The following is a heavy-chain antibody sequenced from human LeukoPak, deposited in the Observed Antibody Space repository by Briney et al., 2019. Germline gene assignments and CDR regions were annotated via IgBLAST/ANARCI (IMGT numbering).Heavy chain of an antibody. CDR3: AKGSGDSSAWFQLFDY. CDR1: GFTFSSYW. D-gene: IGHD6-19*01. V-gene: IGHV3-23*01. J-gene: IGHJ4*02. CDR2: ISGSGST. Sequence: GGSLRLSCAASGFTFSSYWMSWVRQAPGKGLEWVSTISGSGSTYYADSVKGRFTISRDNSKNTLYLQMNSLRAEDTAVYYCAKGSGDSSAWFQLFDYWGQGTLVTVSS.